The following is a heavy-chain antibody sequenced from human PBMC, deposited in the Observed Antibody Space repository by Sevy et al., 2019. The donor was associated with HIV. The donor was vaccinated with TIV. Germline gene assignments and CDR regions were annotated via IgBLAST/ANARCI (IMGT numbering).Heavy chain of an antibody. CDR1: DFTFIGYS. Sequence: GGSLKPSVPPPDFTFIGYSLTWVRQPPGRGRGWASSISSSSSYIYYADSVKGRFTISRDNAKNSLYLQMNSLRAEDTAVYYCARGGVITMIVVNIWGQGTMVTVSS. J-gene: IGHJ3*02. CDR2: ISSSSSYI. CDR3: ARGGVITMIVVNI. V-gene: IGHV3-21*01. D-gene: IGHD3-22*01.